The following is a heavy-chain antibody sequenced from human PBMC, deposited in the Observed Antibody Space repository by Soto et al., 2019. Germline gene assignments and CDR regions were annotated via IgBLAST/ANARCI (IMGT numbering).Heavy chain of an antibody. V-gene: IGHV4-59*01. J-gene: IGHJ4*03. CDR2: IYYSGST. D-gene: IGHD4-17*01. CDR3: ARGTYGVFDS. Sequence: SETLSLTCTVSGGSISSYFWSWIRQPPGKGLEWIGYIYYSGSTNYNPSLKSRVTISVDTSKNQFSLKLISVTAADTAVYYCARGTYGVFDSWGQGTTVTVSS. CDR1: GGSISSYF.